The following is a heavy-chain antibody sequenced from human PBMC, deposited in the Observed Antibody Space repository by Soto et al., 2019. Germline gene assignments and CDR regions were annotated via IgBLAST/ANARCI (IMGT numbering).Heavy chain of an antibody. Sequence: GGSLRLSCAASGFTFSSYGMSWVRQAPGKGLEWVSAISGSGGGTNYADSVKGRFTISRDNSKNTLYLQMNSLRAEDTAVYYCAKDHLPDTIAADGYWGQGTLVTVSS. CDR1: GFTFSSYG. D-gene: IGHD6-13*01. V-gene: IGHV3-23*01. CDR2: ISGSGGGT. J-gene: IGHJ4*02. CDR3: AKDHLPDTIAADGY.